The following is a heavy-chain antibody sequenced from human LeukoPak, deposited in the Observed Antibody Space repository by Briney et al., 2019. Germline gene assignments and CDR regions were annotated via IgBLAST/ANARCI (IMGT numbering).Heavy chain of an antibody. V-gene: IGHV1-2*02. CDR3: ARRQPYCSGGARYH. Sequence: ASVKVSCRTSGYTFTANYIHWVRQAPGQGLEWMGWINPKSGVTNYAQKFQGRVTMTRDTSISTAYMELNSLRSDDTAVYFCARRQPYCSGGARYHWGQGTLVTVSS. CDR1: GYTFTANY. D-gene: IGHD2-15*01. CDR2: INPKSGVT. J-gene: IGHJ1*01.